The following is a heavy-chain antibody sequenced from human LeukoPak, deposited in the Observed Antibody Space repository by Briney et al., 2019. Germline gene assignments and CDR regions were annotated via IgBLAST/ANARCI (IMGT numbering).Heavy chain of an antibody. J-gene: IGHJ4*02. CDR1: GFTFSSYA. CDR3: ASRSG. Sequence: GGSLRLSCAASGFTFSSYAMSWVRQAPGQGLEWVSSISGGGGSRYYADSVKGRFTISRDSSKNTLYLQMDSPRAEDTAVYYCASRSGWGQGTLVTVSS. D-gene: IGHD5-24*01. CDR2: ISGGGGSR. V-gene: IGHV3-23*01.